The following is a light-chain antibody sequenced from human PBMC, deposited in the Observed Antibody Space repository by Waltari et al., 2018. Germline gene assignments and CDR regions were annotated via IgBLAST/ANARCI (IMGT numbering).Light chain of an antibody. J-gene: IGLJ3*02. CDR3: SSFTTSSTWV. CDR2: DGH. V-gene: IGLV2-14*03. CDR1: SSNIGSQSY. Sequence: QSALTQPASVSGSPGQSITISCTGSSSNIGSQSYVSWYQQHAGKAPKLPISDGHQRPSCISSRFSGSKSGNTASLTISGLQAEDEADYYCSSFTTSSTWVFGGGTQLTVL.